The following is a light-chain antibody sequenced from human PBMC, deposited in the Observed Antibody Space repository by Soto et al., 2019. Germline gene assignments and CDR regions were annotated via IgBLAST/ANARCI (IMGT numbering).Light chain of an antibody. CDR2: GAS. CDR3: QQYGSSPYT. CDR1: QSFTSNY. J-gene: IGKJ2*01. V-gene: IGKV3-20*01. Sequence: EIELTQSPGTLSLSPGERAILSCRASQSFTSNYLAWYQQKPGQAPRLLIYGASSRATGIPDRFSGSGSGIDFTLIISGLEPEDSAVYYCQQYGSSPYTFGQGTKLEIK.